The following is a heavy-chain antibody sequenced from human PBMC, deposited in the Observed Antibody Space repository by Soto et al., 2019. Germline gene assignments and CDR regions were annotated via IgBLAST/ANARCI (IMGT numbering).Heavy chain of an antibody. J-gene: IGHJ6*02. Sequence: QVQLVESGGGVVQPGRSLRLSCAASGFTFSSYGMHWVRQAPGKGLEWVAVIWYDGSNKYYADSVKGRFTISRDNSKNTLYLQMNSLRAEDTAVYYCARDFYSSGWYPWDGMDVWGQGTTVTVSS. CDR2: IWYDGSNK. D-gene: IGHD6-19*01. CDR1: GFTFSSYG. CDR3: ARDFYSSGWYPWDGMDV. V-gene: IGHV3-33*01.